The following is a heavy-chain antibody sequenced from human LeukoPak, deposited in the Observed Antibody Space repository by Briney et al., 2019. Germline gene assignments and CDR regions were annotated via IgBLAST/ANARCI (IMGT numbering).Heavy chain of an antibody. J-gene: IGHJ3*02. V-gene: IGHV3-23*01. Sequence: SGGSLRLSCAASGFTFSSYAMSWVRQAPGKGLEWVSTISTTGGSTYYADSVKGRFTISRDNSKNTLYLQMNSLRAEDTAVYNCAKDRGDCSGGSCYSFEAFDIWGQGTMVTVSS. CDR1: GFTFSSYA. CDR3: AKDRGDCSGGSCYSFEAFDI. CDR2: ISTTGGST. D-gene: IGHD2-15*01.